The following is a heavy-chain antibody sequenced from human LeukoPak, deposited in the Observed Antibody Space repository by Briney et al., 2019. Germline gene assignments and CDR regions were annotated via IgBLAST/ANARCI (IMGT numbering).Heavy chain of an antibody. D-gene: IGHD2-2*01. V-gene: IGHV3-30*04. CDR2: ISYDGSNK. Sequence: PGGSLRLSCAASGFTFSSYAMHWVRQAPGKGLEWVAVISYDGSNKYYADSVKGRFTISRDNSKNTLYLQMNSLRAEVTAVYYCARDWGSIVVVPAAPENYFDYWGQGTLVTVSS. CDR1: GFTFSSYA. J-gene: IGHJ4*02. CDR3: ARDWGSIVVVPAAPENYFDY.